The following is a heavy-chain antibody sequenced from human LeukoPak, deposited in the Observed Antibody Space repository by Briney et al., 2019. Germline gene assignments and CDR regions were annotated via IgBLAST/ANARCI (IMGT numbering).Heavy chain of an antibody. D-gene: IGHD3-22*01. CDR3: ARGDWRPVDTMIVVPGGFDP. CDR1: GFTFRSYA. CDR2: ISYDGSNK. V-gene: IGHV3-30-3*01. J-gene: IGHJ5*02. Sequence: GRSLRLSCAASGFTFRSYAMHSVRQAPGKGLEWVAVISYDGSNKYYADSVKGRFTISRDNSKNTLYLQMNSLRAEDTAVYYCARGDWRPVDTMIVVPGGFDPWGQGTLVTVSS.